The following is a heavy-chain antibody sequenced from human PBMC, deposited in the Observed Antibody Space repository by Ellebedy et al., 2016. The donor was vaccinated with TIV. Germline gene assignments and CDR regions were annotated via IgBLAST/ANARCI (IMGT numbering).Heavy chain of an antibody. J-gene: IGHJ5*02. V-gene: IGHV1-46*03. Sequence: ASVKVSXXASGISITNYWMHWVRQAPGQGLEWMGIINPSGDYTIYAQKFQGRVTVTRDRSTATVYMELSSLRSEDTAVYFCARDNSQGDIYWWFDPWGQGTLVTVSS. CDR1: GISITNYW. CDR3: ARDNSQGDIYWWFDP. D-gene: IGHD2-15*01. CDR2: INPSGDYT.